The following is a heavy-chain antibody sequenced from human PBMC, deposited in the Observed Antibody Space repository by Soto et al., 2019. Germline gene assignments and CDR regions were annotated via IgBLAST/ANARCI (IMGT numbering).Heavy chain of an antibody. V-gene: IGHV1-24*01. CDR1: GYTLTELS. CDR3: ATDRYSSSWYRFDP. D-gene: IGHD6-13*01. J-gene: IGHJ5*02. CDR2: FDPEDGET. Sequence: ASVKVSCKVSGYTLTELSMHWVRQAPGKGLEWMGGFDPEDGETIYAQKFQGRVTMTEDTSTDTAYMELSSLRSEDTAVYYCATDRYSSSWYRFDPWGQGTLVTVSS.